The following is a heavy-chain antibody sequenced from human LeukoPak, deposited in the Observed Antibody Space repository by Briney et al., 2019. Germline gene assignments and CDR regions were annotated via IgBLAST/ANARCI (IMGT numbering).Heavy chain of an antibody. D-gene: IGHD6-13*01. J-gene: IGHJ4*02. CDR2: ISGSGGST. CDR1: GFTFSSYA. V-gene: IGHV3-23*01. Sequence: GGSLRLSCAASGFTFSSYAMSWVRQAPGKGLEWVSAISGSGGSTYYADSVKGRFTISRDNSKNTLYLQMNSLRAEDTAVYYCAKHDSSSYFYPYYFDYWGQGTLVTVSS. CDR3: AKHDSSSYFYPYYFDY.